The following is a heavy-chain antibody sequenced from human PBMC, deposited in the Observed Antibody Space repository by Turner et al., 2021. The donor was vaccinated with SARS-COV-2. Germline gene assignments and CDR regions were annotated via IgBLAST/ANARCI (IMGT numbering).Heavy chain of an antibody. CDR2: SSSNGDET. CDR3: ADSSSGYLNASFDI. Sequence: QVQLVESGGGVVQPGKSLRLSCAASAFTFSSHAMHWVRQGPGQGRQWVTRSSSNGDETHDADSVKCRFTSSKDNSRGTLSLQRNSLKVEDTAVYVCADSSSGYLNASFDIWGQGTGVIISS. CDR1: AFTFSSHA. D-gene: IGHD3-22*01. V-gene: IGHV3-30-3*01. J-gene: IGHJ3*02.